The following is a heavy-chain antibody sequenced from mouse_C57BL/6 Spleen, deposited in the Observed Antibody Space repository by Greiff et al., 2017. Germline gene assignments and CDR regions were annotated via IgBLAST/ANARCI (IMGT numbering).Heavy chain of an antibody. V-gene: IGHV1-82*01. D-gene: IGHD2-2*01. CDR2: IYPGDGDT. Sequence: QVQLKESGPELVKPGASVKISCKASGYAFSSSWMNWVKQRPGKGLEWIGRIYPGDGDTNYNGKFKGKATLTAYKSSSTAYMQLSSRPSEDSAVYFCAREGYYWYFDVWGTGTTVTVSS. J-gene: IGHJ1*03. CDR1: GYAFSSSW. CDR3: AREGYYWYFDV.